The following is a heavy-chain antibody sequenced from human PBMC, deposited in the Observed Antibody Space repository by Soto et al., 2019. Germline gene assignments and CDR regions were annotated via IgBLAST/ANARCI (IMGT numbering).Heavy chain of an antibody. D-gene: IGHD2-15*01. J-gene: IGHJ5*02. Sequence: PSETLSLTCTVSGGSISSGDYYWSWIRQPPGKGLEWIGYIYYSGSTYYNPSLKSRVTISVDTSKNQFSLKLSSVTAADTAVYYCARGSEGYCSGGSCYEWFDPWGQETLVTVSS. V-gene: IGHV4-30-4*01. CDR1: GGSISSGDYY. CDR2: IYYSGST. CDR3: ARGSEGYCSGGSCYEWFDP.